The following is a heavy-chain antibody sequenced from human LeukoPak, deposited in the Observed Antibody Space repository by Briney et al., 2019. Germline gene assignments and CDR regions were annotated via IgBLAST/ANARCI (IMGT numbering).Heavy chain of an antibody. J-gene: IGHJ6*03. Sequence: SETLSLTCAVSGYSISSGYYWGWIRQPPGKGLEWIGSIYHSGSTYYNPSLKSRVTISVDTSKNQFSLKLSSVTAADTAVYYCARQISDYYYYYMDVWGKGTTVTVSS. CDR3: ARQISDYYYYYMDV. V-gene: IGHV4-38-2*01. CDR2: IYHSGST. D-gene: IGHD3-10*01. CDR1: GYSISSGYY.